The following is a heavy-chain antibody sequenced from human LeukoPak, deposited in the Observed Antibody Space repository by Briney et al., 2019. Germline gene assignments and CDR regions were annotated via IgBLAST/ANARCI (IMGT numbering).Heavy chain of an antibody. CDR1: GFTFSSYG. D-gene: IGHD3-22*01. CDR3: ARFYYFDASGWFDP. V-gene: IGHV3-30*03. CDR2: ISSDGSNK. Sequence: GRSLRLSCAASGFTFSSYGMHWVRQAPGKGLEWVAVISSDGSNKYYADSVKGRFTISRDNSKNTLYLQMDSLRAEDTAVYYCARFYYFDASGWFDPWGQGTPVTVSS. J-gene: IGHJ5*02.